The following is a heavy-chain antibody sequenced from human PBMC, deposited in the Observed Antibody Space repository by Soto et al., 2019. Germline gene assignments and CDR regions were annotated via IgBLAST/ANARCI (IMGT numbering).Heavy chain of an antibody. D-gene: IGHD3-10*01. CDR1: CDLFVTYG. J-gene: IGHJ2*01. V-gene: IGHV1-18*01. CDR2: MSTSKGDT. Sequence: ASVTLFCKASCDLFVTYGLNWARQAPGQGLEWIGWMSTSKGDTKTAQKLKGRLTMTSETCTNTGYMELTNLRSDDTAVYYCARARYFATVHRQLWYFDLGGRGTLVTVSS. CDR3: ARARYFATVHRQLWYFDL.